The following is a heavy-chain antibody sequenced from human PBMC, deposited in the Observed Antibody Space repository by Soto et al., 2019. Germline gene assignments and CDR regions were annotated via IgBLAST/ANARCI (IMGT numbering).Heavy chain of an antibody. J-gene: IGHJ3*02. CDR3: ARFRAPRRQLISMSFHI. Sequence: PGESLKISCKGSGYSFTSYWISWVRQMPGKGLEWMGRIDPSDSYTNYSPSFQGHVTISADKSISTAYLQWGSLRASDSAIYYCARFRAPRRQLISMSFHIWGLGTLVTVSS. CDR1: GYSFTSYW. V-gene: IGHV5-10-1*01. CDR2: IDPSDSYT. D-gene: IGHD6-6*01.